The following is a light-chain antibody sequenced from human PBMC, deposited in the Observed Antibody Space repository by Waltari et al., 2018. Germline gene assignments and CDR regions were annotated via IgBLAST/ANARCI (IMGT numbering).Light chain of an antibody. Sequence: SSELTQDPAVSVALGQTVRIRCQGDSLRSYYASWYQQKPGQAPVLVIYGKNNRPSGILDLFSGSSSGKTASLTITGAQAEDEADYYCNSRDTSGKHLYVFGTGTKVTVL. CDR2: GKN. CDR1: SLRSYY. CDR3: NSRDTSGKHLYV. V-gene: IGLV3-19*01. J-gene: IGLJ1*01.